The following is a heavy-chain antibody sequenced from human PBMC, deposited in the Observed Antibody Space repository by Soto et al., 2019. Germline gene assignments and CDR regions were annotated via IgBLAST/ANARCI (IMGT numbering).Heavy chain of an antibody. CDR3: ARVYGGNSEFDY. CDR1: GGTFSSYA. V-gene: IGHV1-69*05. J-gene: IGHJ4*02. Sequence: SVKVSCKASGGTFSSYAISWVRQAPGQGLEWMGGIIPIFGTANYAQKFQGRVTITRDTSASTAYMELSSLRSEDTAVYYCARVYGGNSEFDYWGQGTLVTVSS. D-gene: IGHD2-21*02. CDR2: IIPIFGTA.